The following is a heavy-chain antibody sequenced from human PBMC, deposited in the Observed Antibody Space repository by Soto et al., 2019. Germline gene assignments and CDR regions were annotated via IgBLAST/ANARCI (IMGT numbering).Heavy chain of an antibody. CDR1: GFTFSSYA. CDR2: ISGSGGST. V-gene: IGHV3-23*01. CDR3: AKDAPDLMLMATITVQPG. D-gene: IGHD5-12*01. J-gene: IGHJ4*02. Sequence: GGSLRLSCAASGFTFSSYAMSWVRQAPGKGLEWVSAISGSGGSTYYADSVKGRFTISRDNSKNTLYLQMNSLRAEDTAVYYCAKDAPDLMLMATITVQPGWGQGTLVTVSS.